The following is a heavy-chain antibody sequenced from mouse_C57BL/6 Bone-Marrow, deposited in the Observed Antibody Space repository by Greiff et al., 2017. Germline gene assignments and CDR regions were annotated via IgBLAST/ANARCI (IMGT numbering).Heavy chain of an antibody. J-gene: IGHJ2*01. Sequence: EVHLVESGPGLVKPSQSLSLTCSVTGYSITSGYYRNWIRQFPGNKLEWMGYISYAGSNNYNPSLKNRISLTRDTSQNQFFLKLNSVTTEDTATYYCARGGSKEDFDYWGQGTTLTVSS. CDR3: ARGGSKEDFDY. CDR2: ISYAGSN. CDR1: GYSITSGYY. V-gene: IGHV3-6*01. D-gene: IGHD1-3*01.